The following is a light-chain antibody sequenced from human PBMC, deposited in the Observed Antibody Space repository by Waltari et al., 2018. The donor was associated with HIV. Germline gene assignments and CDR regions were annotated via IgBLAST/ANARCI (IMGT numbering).Light chain of an antibody. CDR3: QQYNNWPPLT. J-gene: IGKJ1*01. Sequence: EIVLTQSPGTLSLSPGERATLSCRASQSVSNNYLAWYQQKPGQAPRLLIDGASSRATGIPDRFSGSGSGTDFTLTISRLEPEDFAVYYCQQYNNWPPLTFGQGTKVEIK. V-gene: IGKV3-20*01. CDR1: QSVSNNY. CDR2: GAS.